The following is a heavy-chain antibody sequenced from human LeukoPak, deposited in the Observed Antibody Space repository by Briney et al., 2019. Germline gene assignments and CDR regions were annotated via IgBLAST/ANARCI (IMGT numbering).Heavy chain of an antibody. CDR3: ARGGPYYDFWSGYYAFDP. CDR2: IYYSGST. J-gene: IGHJ5*02. Sequence: SETLSLTCTVSGGSISSYYYWSWIRQPPGKGLEWIGYIYYSGSTNYNPSLKSRVTISVDTSKNQFSLKLSSVTAADTAVYYCARGGPYYDFWSGYYAFDPWGQGTLVTVSS. V-gene: IGHV4-59*01. D-gene: IGHD3-3*01. CDR1: GGSISSYYY.